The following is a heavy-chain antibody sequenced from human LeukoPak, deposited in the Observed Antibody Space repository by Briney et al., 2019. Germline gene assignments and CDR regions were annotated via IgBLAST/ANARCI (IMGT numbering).Heavy chain of an antibody. V-gene: IGHV4-34*01. D-gene: IGHD5-12*01. CDR3: ARRLRGYSGYDQYYFDY. J-gene: IGHJ4*02. Sequence: SETLSLTCAVYGGSFSGYYWSWIRQPPGKGLEWIGEINHSGSTNYNPSLKSRVTISVDTSKNQFSLKLSSVTAADTAVYYCARRLRGYSGYDQYYFDYWGQGTLVTVSS. CDR1: GGSFSGYY. CDR2: INHSGST.